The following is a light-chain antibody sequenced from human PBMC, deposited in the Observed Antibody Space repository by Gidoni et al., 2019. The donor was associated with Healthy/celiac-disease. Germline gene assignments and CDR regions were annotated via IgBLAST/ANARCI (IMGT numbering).Light chain of an antibody. Sequence: EIVMTQSPGTLSVSQGERATLSCRARQSVSSNLAWYQQKPGQAPRLLIYGASTRATGIPARFSGIGSWTEFTLTISSLQSEDFAVYYCQQYNNWPRTFGQGTKVEFK. CDR2: GAS. CDR3: QQYNNWPRT. J-gene: IGKJ1*01. V-gene: IGKV3-15*01. CDR1: QSVSSN.